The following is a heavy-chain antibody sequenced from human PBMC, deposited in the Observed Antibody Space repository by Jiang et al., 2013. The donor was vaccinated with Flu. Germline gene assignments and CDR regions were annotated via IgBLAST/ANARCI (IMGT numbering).Heavy chain of an antibody. Sequence: GSGLVKPSGTLSLTCAVSGGSISSSNWWSWVRQPPGKGLEWIGSIYYSGSTYYNPSLKSRVTISVDTSKNQFSLKLSSVTAADTAVYYCARHYYGGNSGRGYWYFGLWGRGTLVTVSS. D-gene: IGHD4-23*01. V-gene: IGHV4-4*02. CDR2: IYYSGST. J-gene: IGHJ2*01. CDR3: ARHYYGGNSGRGYWYFGL. CDR1: GGSISSSNW.